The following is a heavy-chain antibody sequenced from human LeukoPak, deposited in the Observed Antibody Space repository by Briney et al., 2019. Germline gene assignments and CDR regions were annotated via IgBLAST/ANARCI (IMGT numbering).Heavy chain of an antibody. D-gene: IGHD1-26*01. CDR2: IIPIFGTA. CDR1: GGTFSSYA. V-gene: IGHV1-69*05. Sequence: GASVKVSCKASGGTFSSYAISWVRQAPGQGLEWMGGIIPIFGTANYAQKFQGRVTITTDESTSTAYMELSSLRSEDTAVYYCARAGWELLQGFDYWGQGTLVTVSS. CDR3: ARAGWELLQGFDY. J-gene: IGHJ4*02.